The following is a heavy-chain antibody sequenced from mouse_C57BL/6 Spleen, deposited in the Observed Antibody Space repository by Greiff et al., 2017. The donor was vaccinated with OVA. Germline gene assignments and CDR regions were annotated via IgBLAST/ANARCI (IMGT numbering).Heavy chain of an antibody. Sequence: VNVVESGAELVKPGASVKMSCKASGYTFTTYPIEWMKQNHGKSLEWIGNFHPYNDDTKYNEKFKGKATLTVEKSSSTVYLELSRLTSDDSAVYYCARGNDYDGAWFAYWGQGTLVTVSA. J-gene: IGHJ3*01. D-gene: IGHD2-4*01. CDR2: FHPYNDDT. V-gene: IGHV1-47*01. CDR3: ARGNDYDGAWFAY. CDR1: GYTFTTYP.